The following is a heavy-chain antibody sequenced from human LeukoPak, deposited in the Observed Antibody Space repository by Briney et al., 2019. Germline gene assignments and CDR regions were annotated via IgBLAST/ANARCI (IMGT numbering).Heavy chain of an antibody. CDR1: GFPFSGSA. CDR3: SRQTDTYCSRANCYVDNFYGLDV. J-gene: IGHJ6*02. D-gene: IGHD2-2*01. Sequence: GGSLKLSCEASGFPFSGSAIDWVRQAPGKGLGWVGRIRSRANSYVAQYQPSLIGRILISRDDSRDTAYLQMHSLSPADTAVYYCSRQTDTYCSRANCYVDNFYGLDVWGQGTRVTVSS. V-gene: IGHV3-73*01. CDR2: IRSRANSYVA.